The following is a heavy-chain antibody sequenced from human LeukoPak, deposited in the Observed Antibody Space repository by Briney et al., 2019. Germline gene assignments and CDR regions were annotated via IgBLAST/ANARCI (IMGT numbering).Heavy chain of an antibody. J-gene: IGHJ4*02. D-gene: IGHD7-27*01. CDR1: GFTFSSYW. CDR3: ARDFWGPFDY. CDR2: IYSGGST. Sequence: GGSLRLSCAASGFTFSSYWMSWVRQAPGKGLEWVSVIYSGGSTYYADSVKGRFTISRDNSENTLYLQMNSLRAEDTAVYYCARDFWGPFDYWGQGTLVTVSS. V-gene: IGHV3-53*01.